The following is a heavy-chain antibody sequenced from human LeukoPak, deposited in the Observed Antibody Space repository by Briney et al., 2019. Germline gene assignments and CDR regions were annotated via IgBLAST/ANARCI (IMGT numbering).Heavy chain of an antibody. Sequence: SVKVSCKASGGTFSSYTISWVRQAPGQGLEWMGRIIPILGIANYAQKFQGRVTITTDESTSTAYMELSSLRSEDTAVYYCARTETFDPWGQGTLVTVSS. CDR3: ARTETFDP. J-gene: IGHJ5*02. V-gene: IGHV1-69*02. CDR2: IIPILGIA. CDR1: GGTFSSYT.